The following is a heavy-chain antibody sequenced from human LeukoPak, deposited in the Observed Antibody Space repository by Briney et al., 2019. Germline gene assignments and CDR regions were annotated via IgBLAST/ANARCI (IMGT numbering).Heavy chain of an antibody. J-gene: IGHJ4*02. CDR1: GGSIGSSSYH. Sequence: SETLSLTCTVSGGSIGSSSYHWGWIRQPPGKGLEWIGSIYYSGSTYYNPSLKSRVTISVDTSKNQFSLKLSSVTAADTAVYYCARDKRENYYFDYWGQGTLVTVSS. CDR2: IYYSGST. V-gene: IGHV4-39*07. CDR3: ARDKRENYYFDY.